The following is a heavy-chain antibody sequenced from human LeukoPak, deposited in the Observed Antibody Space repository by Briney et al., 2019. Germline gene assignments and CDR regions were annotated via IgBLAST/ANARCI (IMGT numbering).Heavy chain of an antibody. CDR2: IKKDGSQK. CDR1: GFTFSSYG. J-gene: IGHJ5*02. CDR3: ARVGWELLNLHFDP. D-gene: IGHD1-26*01. V-gene: IGHV3-7*03. Sequence: GGSLRLSCAASGFTFSSYGMHWVRQAPGKGPEWVASIKKDGSQKYYVDSVKGRFTISRDNAQNSLYLQMNSLRVEDTAIYSCARVGWELLNLHFDPWGQGTLVTVSS.